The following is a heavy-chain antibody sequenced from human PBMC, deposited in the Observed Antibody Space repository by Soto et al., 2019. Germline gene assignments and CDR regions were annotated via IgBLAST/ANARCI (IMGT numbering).Heavy chain of an antibody. J-gene: IGHJ4*02. CDR2: IYYIGNT. CDR3: GGQDYGAKGYYFEN. Sequence: QLQLQESGSGLVKPSETLSLTCIVSNGSISSRSSYWGWIRQTPGKGLEWIGSIYYIGNTYYNPSPKGPGPITHDPAKAPFPLEVDLLAAAGTAVFFCGGQDYGAKGYYFENWGQGALVTVSS. V-gene: IGHV4-39*01. D-gene: IGHD4-17*01. CDR1: NGSISSRSSY.